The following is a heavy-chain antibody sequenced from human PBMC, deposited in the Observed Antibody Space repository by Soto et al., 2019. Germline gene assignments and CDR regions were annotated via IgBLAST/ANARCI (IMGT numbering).Heavy chain of an antibody. D-gene: IGHD5-12*01. CDR2: IYYSGST. CDR3: ARGLSEMATISRPYYFDY. CDR1: GGSISSGGYY. V-gene: IGHV4-31*03. J-gene: IGHJ4*02. Sequence: SETLSLTCTISGGSISSGGYYWSWIRQHQGKGLEWIGYIYYSGSTYYNPSLKSRVTISVDTSRNQFSLKLSSVTAADTAVYYCARGLSEMATISRPYYFDYWGQGTLVTVSS.